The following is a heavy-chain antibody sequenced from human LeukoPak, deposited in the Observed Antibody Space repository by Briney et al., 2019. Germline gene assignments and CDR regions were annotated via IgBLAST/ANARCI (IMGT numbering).Heavy chain of an antibody. CDR2: IYHSGST. D-gene: IGHD2-2*01. Sequence: KPSETLSLTYAVSGYSISSGYYWGWIRQPPGKGLEWIASIYHSGSTYYNPSLKSRVTISVDTSKNQFSLKLSSVTAADTAVYYCARALGYCSSTSCLYYFDYWGQGTLVTVSS. J-gene: IGHJ4*02. V-gene: IGHV4-38-2*01. CDR3: ARALGYCSSTSCLYYFDY. CDR1: GYSISSGYY.